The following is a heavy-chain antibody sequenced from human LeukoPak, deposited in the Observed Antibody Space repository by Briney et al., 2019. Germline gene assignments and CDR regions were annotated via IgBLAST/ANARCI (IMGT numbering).Heavy chain of an antibody. CDR2: MNPNSGNT. V-gene: IGHV1-8*03. CDR1: GYTFTGYY. Sequence: ASVKVSCKASGYTFTGYYMHWVRQAPGQGLEWMGWMNPNSGNTGYAQKFQGRVTITRNTSISTAYMELSSLRSEDTAVYYCARGPLRFLEWLPPYWYFDLWGRGTLVIVSS. J-gene: IGHJ2*01. D-gene: IGHD3-3*01. CDR3: ARGPLRFLEWLPPYWYFDL.